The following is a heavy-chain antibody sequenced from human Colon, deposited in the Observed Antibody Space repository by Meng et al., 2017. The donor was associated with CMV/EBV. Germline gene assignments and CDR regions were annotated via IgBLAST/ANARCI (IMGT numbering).Heavy chain of an antibody. V-gene: IGHV3-53*01. J-gene: IGHJ5*02. CDR2: IYSGGNT. D-gene: IGHD3-10*01. CDR1: GFTVSTVN. CDR3: LGGHYSGA. Sequence: GGSLRLSCAASGFTVSTVNMNWVRQAPGKGLEWVSVIYSGGNTGYADSVKGRFTISRDNPNNSLYLQMNSLKDEDTAVYYCLGGHYSGAWGQGTLVTVSS.